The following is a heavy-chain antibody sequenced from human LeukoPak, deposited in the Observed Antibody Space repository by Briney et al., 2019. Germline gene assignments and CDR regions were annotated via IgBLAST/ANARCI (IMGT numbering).Heavy chain of an antibody. CDR3: ASQESIYDSSGYSYYFDY. Sequence: PSETLSLTCTVSGGSISSSSYYWGWIRQPPGKGLEWIGSIYYSGSTYYNPSLKSRVTISVDTSKNQFSLKLSSVTAADTAVYYCASQESIYDSSGYSYYFDYWGQGTLVTVSS. D-gene: IGHD3-22*01. CDR2: IYYSGST. V-gene: IGHV4-39*01. J-gene: IGHJ4*02. CDR1: GGSISSSSYY.